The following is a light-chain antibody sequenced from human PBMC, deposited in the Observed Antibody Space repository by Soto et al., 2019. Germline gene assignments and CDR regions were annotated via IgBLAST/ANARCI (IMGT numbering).Light chain of an antibody. J-gene: IGLJ2*01. V-gene: IGLV1-40*01. CDR2: GNT. CDR3: LSFDSSLSVV. Sequence: QSVLTQPPSVSGAPGQRVTISCTGSSSNIWAGCDVHWYQQLPGRAPKLLIYGNTNRPSGVPDRFSGSKSGTSASLAITGLQAEDEADYYCLSFDSSLSVVFGGGTQLTVL. CDR1: SSNIWAGCD.